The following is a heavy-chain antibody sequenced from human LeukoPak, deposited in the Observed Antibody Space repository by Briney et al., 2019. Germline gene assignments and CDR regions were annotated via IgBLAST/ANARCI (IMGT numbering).Heavy chain of an antibody. J-gene: IGHJ3*02. V-gene: IGHV4-39*07. CDR2: IYYSGST. CDR1: GGSISSSSYY. D-gene: IGHD3-22*01. Sequence: SETLSLTCTVSGGSISSSSYYWGWIRQPPGKGLEWIGSIYYSGSTYYNPSLKSRVTISVDTSKNQFSLKLSSVTAADTAVYYCARGIPYYYDSSGYRNDAFDIWGQGTMVTVSS. CDR3: ARGIPYYYDSSGYRNDAFDI.